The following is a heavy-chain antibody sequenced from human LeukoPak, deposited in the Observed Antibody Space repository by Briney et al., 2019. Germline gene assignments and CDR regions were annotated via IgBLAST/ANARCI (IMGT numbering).Heavy chain of an antibody. V-gene: IGHV1-18*04. Sequence: ASVKVSCKASGYTFTSYYMHWVRQAPGQGLEWMGWISAYNGNTNYAQKFQGRVTMTTDTSTSTAYMELRSLRSDDTAVYYCARDRNMVRGVIREPIDFWGQGTLVTVSS. CDR3: ARDRNMVRGVIREPIDF. D-gene: IGHD3-10*01. CDR1: GYTFTSYY. CDR2: ISAYNGNT. J-gene: IGHJ4*02.